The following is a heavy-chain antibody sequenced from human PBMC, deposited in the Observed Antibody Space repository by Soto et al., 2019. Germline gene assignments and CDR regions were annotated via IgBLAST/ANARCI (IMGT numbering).Heavy chain of an antibody. CDR1: GGSFSGYY. V-gene: IGHV4-34*01. CDR2: INPDGAT. CDR3: ARCQRSDPFFDY. Sequence: SETLSLTCAVYGGSFSGYYWDWIRQPPGKGLEWIGEINPDGATNYTPSLRGRVTISIDTSRNQFSLKLSSVTAADTAVYYCARCQRSDPFFDYWGQGALVTVSS. J-gene: IGHJ4*02.